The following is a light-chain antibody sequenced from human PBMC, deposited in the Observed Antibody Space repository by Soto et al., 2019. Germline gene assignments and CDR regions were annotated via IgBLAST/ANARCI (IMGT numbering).Light chain of an antibody. V-gene: IGLV1-44*01. J-gene: IGLJ1*01. CDR3: ATWNDGVFV. CDR1: TSNIGRST. Sequence: SLLTQPPSASGTPGQRVTISCSGSTSNIGRSTVSWYQQFPGAAPKLLIYSNSQRPLGVPVRFSGSKSDTSASLAISGLQSEDEADYYCATWNDGVFVFGIGTKV. CDR2: SNS.